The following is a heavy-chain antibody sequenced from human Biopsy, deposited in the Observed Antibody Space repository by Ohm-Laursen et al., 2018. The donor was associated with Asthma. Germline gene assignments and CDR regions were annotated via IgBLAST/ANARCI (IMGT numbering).Heavy chain of an antibody. CDR3: ARAGQCSSTSCYNPGWFDP. Sequence: SETLSLTCAVYGGSFSGYYWSWIRQPPGKGLEWIGEINHSGSTNHNPSLKSRVTISVDTSKNQFSLKLSSVTAADTAVYYCARAGQCSSTSCYNPGWFDPWGQGTLVTVSS. D-gene: IGHD2-2*01. CDR2: INHSGST. J-gene: IGHJ5*02. V-gene: IGHV4-34*01. CDR1: GGSFSGYY.